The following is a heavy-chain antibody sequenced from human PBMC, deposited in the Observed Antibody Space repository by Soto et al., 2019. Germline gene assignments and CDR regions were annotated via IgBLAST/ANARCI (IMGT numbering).Heavy chain of an antibody. CDR2: INPSGGGT. CDR3: ARDSDTNREDIFGY. CDR1: GYFFTTYY. Sequence: QVQLVQSGAEVKKPGASVKVSCKASGYFFTTYYMHWVRQAPGQGLEWMGMINPSGGGTSYAQNFQGRVTMTRDTSTTTVYMELSSLRSDDTAVYYCARDSDTNREDIFGYWGQVTQVAVSS. V-gene: IGHV1-46*01. J-gene: IGHJ4*02. D-gene: IGHD1-26*01.